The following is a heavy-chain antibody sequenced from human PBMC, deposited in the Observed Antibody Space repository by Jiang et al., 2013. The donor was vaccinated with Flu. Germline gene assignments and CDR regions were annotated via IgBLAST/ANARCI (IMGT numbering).Heavy chain of an antibody. D-gene: IGHD3-10*01. CDR1: WLRLPVDTYY. Sequence: GSGLVKPSRPCPHLHCLWWLRLPVDTYYWSWIRQPPGEGLEWIGYIYYSGSADYSPSLQNRVTISVDTPKNQFSLKLNSVTAADTAVYFCARVDYYGSGRSPQGMDVWGLGTTVTVSS. V-gene: IGHV4-61*01. CDR3: ARVDYYGSGRSPQGMDV. J-gene: IGHJ6*02. CDR2: IYYSGSA.